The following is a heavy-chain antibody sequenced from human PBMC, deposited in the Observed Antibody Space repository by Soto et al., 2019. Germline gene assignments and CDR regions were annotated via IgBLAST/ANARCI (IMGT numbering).Heavy chain of an antibody. CDR3: XXXXXXSSTYYLDY. D-gene: IGHD2-2*01. J-gene: IGHJ4*02. Sequence: QVQLQESGPGLVKPSQTLSLTCTVSGASISGGDYYWTWIRQPPGKGLEWIGSIYYTGNTYSNPXXXXXXXXXXXXXXXXXXXXXXXXXXXXXXXXXXXXXXXXSSTYYLDYWGQGTLVTVSS. CDR2: IYYTGNT. V-gene: IGHV4-30-4*01. CDR1: GASISGGDYY.